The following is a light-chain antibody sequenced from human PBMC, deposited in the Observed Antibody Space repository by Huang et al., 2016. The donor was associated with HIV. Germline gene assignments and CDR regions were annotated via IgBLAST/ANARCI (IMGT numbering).Light chain of an antibody. V-gene: IGKV2-30*02. CDR3: MQGTHWPPGT. J-gene: IGKJ1*01. CDR2: KVS. Sequence: DVIMTQSPLLLPVTLGQPAAISCRSSQTLVHTDGNTYFNWFLQRPGQSPRRLIYKVSNRDSGVPDRFTGSGSGIEFTLTISRVETEDVGMYYCMQGTHWPPGTFGQGTNMEIK. CDR1: QTLVHTDGNTY.